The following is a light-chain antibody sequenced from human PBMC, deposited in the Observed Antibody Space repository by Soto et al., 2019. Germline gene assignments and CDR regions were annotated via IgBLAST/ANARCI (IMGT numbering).Light chain of an antibody. J-gene: IGLJ1*01. CDR3: SSYTSSSTYV. CDR1: SSDVGGYNY. Sequence: QSVLTQPASVSGSPGQSITISCTGTSSDVGGYNYVSWYQQHLGKAPKLMIYEVSNRPSGVSNRFSGSKSGNTASLTISGLHAEYEADYYCSSYTSSSTYVFGTGTKLTV. V-gene: IGLV2-14*01. CDR2: EVS.